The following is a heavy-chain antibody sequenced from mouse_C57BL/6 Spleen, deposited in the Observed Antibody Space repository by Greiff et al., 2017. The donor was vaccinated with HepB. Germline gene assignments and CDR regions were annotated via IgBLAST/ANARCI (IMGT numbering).Heavy chain of an antibody. CDR3: ASRSGGYGSSYVFDY. J-gene: IGHJ2*01. V-gene: IGHV1-80*01. D-gene: IGHD1-1*01. CDR1: GYAFSSYW. CDR2: IYPGDGDT. Sequence: VQLQQSGAELVKPGASVKISCKASGYAFSSYWMNWVKQRPGKGLEWIGQIYPGDGDTNYNGKFKGKATLTADKSSSTAYMQLSRLTSEDSAVYFCASRSGGYGSSYVFDYWGQGTTLTVSS.